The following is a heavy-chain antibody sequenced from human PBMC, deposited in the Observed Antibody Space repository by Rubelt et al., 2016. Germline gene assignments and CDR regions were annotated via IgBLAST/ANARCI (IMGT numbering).Heavy chain of an antibody. Sequence: EVQLVESGGGLVQPGGSLRLSCAASGFTFRTYWMTWVRRAPGQGLEWVANLQQDGRDKNYVDSVKGRFTISRDNAKNSMDLQRNSLRAEDTAVYYCAGSTGWYPDYWGQGTLVTVSS. CDR2: LQQDGRDK. V-gene: IGHV3-7*01. CDR3: AGSTGWYPDY. J-gene: IGHJ4*02. D-gene: IGHD6-19*01. CDR1: GFTFRTYW.